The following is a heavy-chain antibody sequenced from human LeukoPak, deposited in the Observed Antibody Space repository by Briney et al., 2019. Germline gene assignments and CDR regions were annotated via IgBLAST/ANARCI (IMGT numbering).Heavy chain of an antibody. D-gene: IGHD1-26*01. Sequence: PGGSMRLSCAASGFTFSSYSMNWVRQAPGKGLEWVSSISSSSSYIYYADSVKGRFTISRDNAKNSLYLQMNSLRAEDTAVYYCAKGGLYSGSYGAFDIWGQGTMVTVSS. V-gene: IGHV3-21*01. CDR1: GFTFSSYS. CDR2: ISSSSSYI. CDR3: AKGGLYSGSYGAFDI. J-gene: IGHJ3*02.